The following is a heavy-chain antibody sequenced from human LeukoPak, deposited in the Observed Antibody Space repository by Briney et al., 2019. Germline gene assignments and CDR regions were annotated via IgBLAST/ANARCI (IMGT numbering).Heavy chain of an antibody. V-gene: IGHV3-7*01. CDR3: TRDNRYYY. CDR1: GFTFGNYW. CDR2: IKEDGSEK. J-gene: IGHJ4*02. D-gene: IGHD2-21*01. Sequence: GGPLRLSCAASGFTFGNYWMSWVRQAPGKGLEWVANIKEDGSEKYYEDSVKGRFTISRDNAKNLVYLQMNSLRAEDTAVYYCTRDNRYYYWGQGTVVTVSS.